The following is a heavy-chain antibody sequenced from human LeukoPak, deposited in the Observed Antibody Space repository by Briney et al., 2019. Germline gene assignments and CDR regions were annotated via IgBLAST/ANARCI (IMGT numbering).Heavy chain of an antibody. CDR1: GFTFSSYS. CDR3: AKDSEERAFDY. Sequence: GSLRLSCAASGFTFSSYSMNWVRQAPGKGLEWVSSISSRSSYIYYADSVKGRFTISRDNSKNTLYLQMNSLRAEDTAVYYCAKDSEERAFDYWGQGTLVTVSS. D-gene: IGHD5-24*01. J-gene: IGHJ4*02. V-gene: IGHV3-21*01. CDR2: ISSRSSYI.